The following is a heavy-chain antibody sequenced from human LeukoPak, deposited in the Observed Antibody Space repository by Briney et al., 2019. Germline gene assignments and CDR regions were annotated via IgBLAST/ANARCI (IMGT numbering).Heavy chain of an antibody. CDR1: GFTFSSYA. Sequence: GGSLRLSCAASGFTFSSYAMSSVRQAPGKGLEWVSAISGSGGSTYYADSVKGRFTISRDNSKNTLYLQMNSLRAEDTAVYYCAKDWSGPIVVVPAAPFDYWGQGTLVTVSS. J-gene: IGHJ4*02. CDR2: ISGSGGST. V-gene: IGHV3-23*01. CDR3: AKDWSGPIVVVPAAPFDY. D-gene: IGHD2-2*01.